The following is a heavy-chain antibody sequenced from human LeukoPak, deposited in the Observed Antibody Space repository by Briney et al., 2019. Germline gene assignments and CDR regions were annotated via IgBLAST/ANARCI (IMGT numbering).Heavy chain of an antibody. D-gene: IGHD3-22*01. CDR1: GYSFTSHF. J-gene: IGHJ4*02. CDR2: INPSDVTT. CDR3: ARDPLDSSGSFVPFDY. V-gene: IGHV1-46*01. Sequence: GASVKVSCKASGYSFTSHFMHWVRQAPGQGLEWMGIINPSDVTTSYAQKFQGRVTMTRDMSTNTVYMQLRSLRSEDTAMYYCARDPLDSSGSFVPFDYWGQGTLVTVSS.